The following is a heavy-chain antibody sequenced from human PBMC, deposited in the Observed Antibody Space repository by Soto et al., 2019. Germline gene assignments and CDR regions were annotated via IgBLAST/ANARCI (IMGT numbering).Heavy chain of an antibody. CDR1: GASISGGDYY. V-gene: IGHV4-30-4*01. D-gene: IGHD3-22*01. J-gene: IGHJ4*02. Sequence: QVQLQESGPGLVKPSQTLSLTCTVSGASISGGDYYWTWIRQPPGKGLEWIGSIYYTGNTYSNPSLESRLSLSVDPSNTQFALRLTSVTAPDTAIYYCARATYDSSTYYLDYWGQGTLVTVSS. CDR3: ARATYDSSTYYLDY. CDR2: IYYTGNT.